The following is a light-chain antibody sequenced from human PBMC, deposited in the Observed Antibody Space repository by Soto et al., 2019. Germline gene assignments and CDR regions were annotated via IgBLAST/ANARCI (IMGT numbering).Light chain of an antibody. CDR2: EAS. Sequence: QSALTQPASVSGSPGQSITISCTGNNSDVGSHNFVSWYQQYPGKAPKLLIYEASKRPSGLSNRFSGSKSGNTASLTISGLQAEDEADYYCCSLTNGATWVFGGGTKLTLL. J-gene: IGLJ3*02. CDR3: CSLTNGATWV. CDR1: NSDVGSHNF. V-gene: IGLV2-23*01.